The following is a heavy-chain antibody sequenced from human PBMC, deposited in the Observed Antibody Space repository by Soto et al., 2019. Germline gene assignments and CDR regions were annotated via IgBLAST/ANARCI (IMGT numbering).Heavy chain of an antibody. Sequence: QVQLVQSGAEVKKPGASVKVSCKASGYTFTGYYMHWVRQAPGHGLEWMGWINPNSGGTKYAQKFRGWVPMTRDTSISTAYMELSRLRSDDTAVYYCARGPNYYYYMDVWGRGTTVTVSS. J-gene: IGHJ6*03. CDR2: INPNSGGT. CDR3: ARGPNYYYYMDV. CDR1: GYTFTGYY. V-gene: IGHV1-2*04.